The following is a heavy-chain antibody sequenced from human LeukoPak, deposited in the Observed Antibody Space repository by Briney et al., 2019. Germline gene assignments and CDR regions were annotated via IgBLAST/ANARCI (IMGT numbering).Heavy chain of an antibody. CDR3: ARDGYSYGSGGMDV. J-gene: IGHJ6*02. CDR1: GLTLRSYA. D-gene: IGHD5-18*01. V-gene: IGHV3-21*01. Sequence: GGSLRLSCVGSGLTLRSYAMPWVRQAPGKGLEWVSFISSSSSYIHYADSVKGRFSISRDNAKNSLYLQMNSLRAEDTAVYYCARDGYSYGSGGMDVWGQGTTVTVSS. CDR2: ISSSSSYI.